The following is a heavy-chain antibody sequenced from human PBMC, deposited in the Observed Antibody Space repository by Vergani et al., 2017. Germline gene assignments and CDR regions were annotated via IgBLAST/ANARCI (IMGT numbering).Heavy chain of an antibody. CDR2: ISFDGSNK. CDR3: AGANTGPTRYYYYMDV. V-gene: IGHV3-30-3*01. D-gene: IGHD2-8*02. J-gene: IGHJ6*03. CDR1: GITFSSYA. Sequence: QVQLVKSGGGVVQSGRSLRLSCAASGITFSSYAMHWVRQAPGKGLEWVAVISFDGSNKYYADSVKGRFTISRDNSKNTLYLQMNSLRAEDTAVYYCAGANTGPTRYYYYMDVWGKGTTVTVSS.